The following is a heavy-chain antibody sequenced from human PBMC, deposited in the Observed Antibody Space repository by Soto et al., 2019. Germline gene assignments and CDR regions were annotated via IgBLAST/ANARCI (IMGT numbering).Heavy chain of an antibody. CDR2: IIPLFGSA. D-gene: IGHD1-1*01. CDR3: ARETGTLYFSYCGMDV. V-gene: IGHV1-69*12. Sequence: QVQLVQSGAEVKRPGSSVRVSCKASGGTFKTYAITWVRQAPGRGLEWMGGIIPLFGSANYSQNFQGRVTITADESTNTAYMELPSLRSEDTAVYYCARETGTLYFSYCGMDVWGQGTTVTVSS. J-gene: IGHJ6*02. CDR1: GGTFKTYA.